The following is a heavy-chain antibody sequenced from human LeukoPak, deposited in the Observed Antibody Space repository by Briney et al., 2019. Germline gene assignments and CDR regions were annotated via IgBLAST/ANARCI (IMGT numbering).Heavy chain of an antibody. J-gene: IGHJ4*02. D-gene: IGHD1-26*01. CDR1: GGSISSTPYC. V-gene: IGHV4-39*01. CDR2: IYYSGAT. CDR3: ARHGPITGSYSYLES. Sequence: SETLSLTCTVSGGSISSTPYCWGWIRQPPGKGLEWIGTIYYSGATYYNPSLKSRVTISVDTSKNQFSLEVTSVTATDSAVYYCARHGPITGSYSYLESWGQGTLVTVSS.